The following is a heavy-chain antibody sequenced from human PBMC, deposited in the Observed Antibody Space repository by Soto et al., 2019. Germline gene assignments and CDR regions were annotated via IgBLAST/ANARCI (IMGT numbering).Heavy chain of an antibody. D-gene: IGHD3-10*01. CDR3: AKDRNLVTMVRGVVNDY. J-gene: IGHJ4*02. CDR2: ISGSGGST. CDR1: GFTFSSYA. Sequence: GGSLRLSCAASGFTFSSYAMNWVRQAPGKGLEWVSAISGSGGSTYYADSVKGRFTISRDNSKNTLYLQMNSLRAEDTAVYYCAKDRNLVTMVRGVVNDYWGQGTLVTVSS. V-gene: IGHV3-23*01.